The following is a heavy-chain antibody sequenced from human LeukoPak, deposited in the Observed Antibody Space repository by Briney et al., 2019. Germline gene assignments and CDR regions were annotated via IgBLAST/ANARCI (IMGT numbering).Heavy chain of an antibody. CDR2: INPNSGGT. Sequence: ASVKVSCKASGYTFTGYYMHWVRQAPGQGLEWMGRINPNSGGTNYAQKFQGRVTMTRDTSTSTVYMELSSLRSEDTAVYYCARDLRYCSGGSCFSAEYYYYYYGMDVWGQGTTVTVSS. D-gene: IGHD2-15*01. CDR3: ARDLRYCSGGSCFSAEYYYYYYGMDV. J-gene: IGHJ6*02. V-gene: IGHV1-2*06. CDR1: GYTFTGYY.